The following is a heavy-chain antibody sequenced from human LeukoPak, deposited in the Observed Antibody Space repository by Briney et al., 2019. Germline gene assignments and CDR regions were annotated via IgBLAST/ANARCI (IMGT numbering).Heavy chain of an antibody. J-gene: IGHJ4*02. CDR2: ISAYNGNT. D-gene: IGHD2-2*01. Sequence: GASVKVSCKASGYTFTSYGISWVRQAPGQGLEWMGWISAYNGNTNYAQKLQGRVTMTTDTSTSTAYMQLSRLRSGDTAVYYCARGIVIIPAAIPPYFDFWGQGSLITVSS. CDR1: GYTFTSYG. CDR3: ARGIVIIPAAIPPYFDF. V-gene: IGHV1-18*01.